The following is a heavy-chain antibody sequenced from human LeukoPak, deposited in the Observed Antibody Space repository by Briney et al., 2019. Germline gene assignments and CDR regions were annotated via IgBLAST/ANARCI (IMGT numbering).Heavy chain of an antibody. J-gene: IGHJ4*02. CDR3: ARDRYSINLYMTCDY. D-gene: IGHD6-13*01. V-gene: IGHV3-48*01. CDR1: GFTFSGYN. Sequence: GGSLRLSCAVSGFTFSGYNMNWVRQAPGKGLEWVSYIGSAGSTKFYADSVKGRFTVSRDNAKNSLFLQMNSLRAEDTAVYYCARDRYSINLYMTCDYWGQGTLVTVSS. CDR2: IGSAGSTK.